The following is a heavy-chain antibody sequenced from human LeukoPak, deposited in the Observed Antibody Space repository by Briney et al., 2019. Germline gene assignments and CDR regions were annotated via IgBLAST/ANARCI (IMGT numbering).Heavy chain of an antibody. CDR2: IRSKTFGATT. J-gene: IGHJ4*02. D-gene: IGHD3-16*01. CDR1: GFTFSDYA. CDR3: ARRSDYDYFDI. V-gene: IGHV3-49*04. Sequence: GGSLRLSCTVSGFTFSDYALGWVRQTPGKGLEWVGFIRSKTFGATTEYGASVKGRFAISRDDSKSFAYLQMNSLKTEDTAMYYCARRSDYDYFDIWGQGTLVTLSS.